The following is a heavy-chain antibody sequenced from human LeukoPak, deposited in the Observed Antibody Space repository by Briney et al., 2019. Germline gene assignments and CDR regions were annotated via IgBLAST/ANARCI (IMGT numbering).Heavy chain of an antibody. J-gene: IGHJ4*02. V-gene: IGHV4-39*01. Sequence: PSETLSLTCTVSGGSISSSSYYWGWIRQPPGNGLEWIGSIYYSGSTYYNPSLKSRVTISVDTSKNQFSLKLSSVTAADTAVYYCAEGTKSFFDYWGQGTLVTVSS. D-gene: IGHD3-10*01. CDR1: GGSISSSSYY. CDR3: AEGTKSFFDY. CDR2: IYYSGST.